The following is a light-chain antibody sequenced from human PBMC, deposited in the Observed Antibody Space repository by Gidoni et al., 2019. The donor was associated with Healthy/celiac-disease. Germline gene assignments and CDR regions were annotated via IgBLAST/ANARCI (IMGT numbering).Light chain of an antibody. CDR3: QQYNKWPA. CDR1: QSFSSN. V-gene: IGKV3-15*01. CDR2: GAS. Sequence: EIVMTQSPATLSVSPGERATLPCRASQSFSSNLGWYQKKHGQAPRLLIYGASTRATGIPARFSGSGSGKEFTLTISSQKYEDVADYDCQQYNKWPAFGQGTKVEIK. J-gene: IGKJ1*01.